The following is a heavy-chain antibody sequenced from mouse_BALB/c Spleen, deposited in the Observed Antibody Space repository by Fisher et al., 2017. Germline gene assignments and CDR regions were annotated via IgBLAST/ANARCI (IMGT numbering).Heavy chain of an antibody. V-gene: IGHV5-9-3*01. Sequence: RFTISRDNAKNTLYLQMSSLRSEDTAMYYCARHRPFTTARFSYAMDYWGQGTSVTVSS. CDR3: ARHRPFTTARFSYAMDY. J-gene: IGHJ4*01. D-gene: IGHD1-2*01.